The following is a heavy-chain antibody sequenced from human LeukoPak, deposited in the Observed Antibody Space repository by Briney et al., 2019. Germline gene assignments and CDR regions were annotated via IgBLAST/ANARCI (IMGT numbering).Heavy chain of an antibody. J-gene: IGHJ3*02. D-gene: IGHD3-22*01. Sequence: SQTLSLTCTVSGGSISSGDYYRSWIRQPPGKGLEWIGYIYYSGSTYYNPSLKSRVTISVDTSKNQFSLKLSSVTAADTAVYYCARDPDLSPGYYFEGFDIWGQGTMVTVSS. CDR3: ARDPDLSPGYYFEGFDI. CDR1: GGSISSGDYY. V-gene: IGHV4-30-4*08. CDR2: IYYSGST.